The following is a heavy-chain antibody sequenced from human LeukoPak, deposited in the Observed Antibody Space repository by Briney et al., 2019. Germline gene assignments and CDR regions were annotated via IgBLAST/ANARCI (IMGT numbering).Heavy chain of an antibody. J-gene: IGHJ4*02. V-gene: IGHV4-4*07. CDR1: GGSISNYY. CDR3: AREARDHYDGSGYYNDY. Sequence: SETLSLTCTVSGGSISNYYWSWIRQSAGKGLEWIGRIYTSGGTNYNHSLASRVTMSLDMSQRQFSLKLTSLTAADTAVYYCAREARDHYDGSGYYNDYWGQGTLVTVSS. CDR2: IYTSGGT. D-gene: IGHD3-22*01.